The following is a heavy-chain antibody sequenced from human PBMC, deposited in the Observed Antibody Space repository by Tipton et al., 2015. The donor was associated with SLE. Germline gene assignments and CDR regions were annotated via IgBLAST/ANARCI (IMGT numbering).Heavy chain of an antibody. CDR1: GGSISSYY. D-gene: IGHD2-15*01. J-gene: IGHJ3*01. CDR2: IYYSGST. V-gene: IGHV4-59*08. CDR3: ARGMRYCSGGSCYGCSFDV. Sequence: TLSLTCTVSGGSISSYYWSWIRQPPGKGLEWIGYIYYSGSTYYNPSLKSRVTISVDTSKNQFSLTLSSVTAADTAVYYCARGMRYCSGGSCYGCSFDVWGQGTMVTVSS.